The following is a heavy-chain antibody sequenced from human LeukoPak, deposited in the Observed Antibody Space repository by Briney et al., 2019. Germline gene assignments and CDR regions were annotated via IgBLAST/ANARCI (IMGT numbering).Heavy chain of an antibody. V-gene: IGHV1-18*01. D-gene: IGHD5-18*01. CDR2: IPAGNGNT. CDR1: GYNFRNYG. CDR3: ARDSARGYSYGYNAFDI. J-gene: IGHJ3*02. Sequence: ASVKVSCKASGYNFRNYGIGWVRQAPRHGLEWMGWIPAGNGNTNYAQKVQGRVTMTTDTSTSTAYMELRSLRSDDTAVYFCARDSARGYSYGYNAFDIWGQGTMVTVSS.